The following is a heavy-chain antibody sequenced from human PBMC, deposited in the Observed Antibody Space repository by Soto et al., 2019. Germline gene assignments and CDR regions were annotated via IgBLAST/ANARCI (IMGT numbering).Heavy chain of an antibody. D-gene: IGHD4-17*01. CDR1: GFTFSSYA. CDR2: IPGSGTNT. Sequence: GGSLRLSCAASGFTFSSYAMGWVRQAPGKGLQWVSAIPGSGTNTYYAGSVRGRFTISRDNSKNTLYLQMTSLRAEDTALYFCAKGSSSTAVNWFDPWGQGTLVTVS. V-gene: IGHV3-23*01. J-gene: IGHJ5*02. CDR3: AKGSSSTAVNWFDP.